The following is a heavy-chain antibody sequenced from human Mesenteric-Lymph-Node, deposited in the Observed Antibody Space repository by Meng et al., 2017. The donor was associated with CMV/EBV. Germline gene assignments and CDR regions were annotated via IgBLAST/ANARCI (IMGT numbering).Heavy chain of an antibody. CDR1: VGSISGYF. CDR2: INHSGST. Sequence: SQTLSLTCDVSVGSISGYFWSWIRQPPGKGLEWIGEINHSGSTNYNPSLKSRVTISVDTSKNQFSLKLSSVTAADTAVYYCARGTNYYDSSGYYEFDYWGQGTLVTVSS. CDR3: ARGTNYYDSSGYYEFDY. J-gene: IGHJ4*02. V-gene: IGHV4-34*01. D-gene: IGHD3-22*01.